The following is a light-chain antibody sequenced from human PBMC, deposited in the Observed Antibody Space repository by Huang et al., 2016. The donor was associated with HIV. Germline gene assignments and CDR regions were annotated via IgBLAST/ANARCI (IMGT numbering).Light chain of an antibody. J-gene: IGKJ3*01. Sequence: DIQMTQSPSSLSASVGDRVTITCRASQSITTYLNWYQQKPGKAPKLLIYAASSVHSGVPSRFSGSGSGTDFILTINGLQPEDFATYYCQQSYNTPKTFGPGTKVDIK. CDR3: QQSYNTPKT. CDR1: QSITTY. CDR2: AAS. V-gene: IGKV1-39*01.